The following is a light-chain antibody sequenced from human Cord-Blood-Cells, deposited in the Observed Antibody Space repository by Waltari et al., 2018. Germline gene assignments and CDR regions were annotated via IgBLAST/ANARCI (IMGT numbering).Light chain of an antibody. J-gene: IGKJ1*01. CDR1: QSVSSN. V-gene: IGKV3-15*01. CDR3: QQYNNWPPWT. CDR2: GAS. Sequence: EIVMTQSSATLSVSLVGRAILSCRASQSVSSNLAWYQQKPGQAPRLLIHGASTRATGIPAMFSGSGSGTEFTLTISSLQSEDFAVYYCQQYNNWPPWTFGQGTKVEIK.